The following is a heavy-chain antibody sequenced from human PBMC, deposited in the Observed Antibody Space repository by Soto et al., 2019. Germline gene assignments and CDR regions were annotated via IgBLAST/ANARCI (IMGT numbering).Heavy chain of an antibody. D-gene: IGHD3-22*01. CDR1: RDTFTSYY. V-gene: IGHV1-46*01. CDR2: INPHGGST. J-gene: IGHJ5*02. CDR3: ARDRTDSGYYTNWLDP. Sequence: ASVKVSCKAPRDTFTSYYINWVRQAPGQGLEWMGVINPHGGSTAYAQNLQGRVTISADKSTLTSYMELHSLTSDDTALYYCARDRTDSGYYTNWLDPWGQGTQVTVSS.